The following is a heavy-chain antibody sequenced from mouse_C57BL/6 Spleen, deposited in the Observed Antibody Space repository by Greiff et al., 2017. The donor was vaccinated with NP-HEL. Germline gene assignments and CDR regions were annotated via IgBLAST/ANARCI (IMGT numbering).Heavy chain of an antibody. CDR1: GYAFSSSW. CDR3: ARSGLGLYFDY. Sequence: QVQLQQSGPELVKPGASVKISCKASGYAFSSSWMNWVKQRPGKGLEWIGRIYPGDGDTNYNGKFKGKATLTADKSSSTAYMQLSRLTSEDSAVYFCARSGLGLYFDYGGQGTTLTVSS. V-gene: IGHV1-82*01. J-gene: IGHJ2*01. D-gene: IGHD4-1*01. CDR2: IYPGDGDT.